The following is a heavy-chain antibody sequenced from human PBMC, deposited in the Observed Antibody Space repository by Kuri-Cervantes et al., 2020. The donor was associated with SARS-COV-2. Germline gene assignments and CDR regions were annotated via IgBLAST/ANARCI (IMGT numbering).Heavy chain of an antibody. Sequence: GESLKISCAASGFTFNSYSMNWVRQAPGKGLELVSSISTSSSYIYYADSVKGRFTISRDTAKNSRYLQMHSLRAEDTAVYYCAREMGRFWSNYYPTYFDYWGQGTLVTVSS. V-gene: IGHV3-21*01. D-gene: IGHD3-3*01. CDR2: ISTSSSYI. J-gene: IGHJ4*02. CDR1: GFTFNSYS. CDR3: AREMGRFWSNYYPTYFDY.